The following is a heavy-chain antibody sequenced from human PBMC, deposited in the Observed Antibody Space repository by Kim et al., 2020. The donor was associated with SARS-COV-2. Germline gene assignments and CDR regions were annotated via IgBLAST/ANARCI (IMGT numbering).Heavy chain of an antibody. Sequence: GGSLRLSCAASGFTFSSYSMNWVRQAPGKGLEWVSYISSSSSTIYYADSVKGRFTISRDNAKNSLYLQMNSLRDEDTAVYYCARDRIVYSYAVKGLFDYWGQGTLVTVSS. J-gene: IGHJ4*02. CDR3: ARDRIVYSYAVKGLFDY. D-gene: IGHD5-18*01. CDR1: GFTFSSYS. CDR2: ISSSSSTI. V-gene: IGHV3-48*02.